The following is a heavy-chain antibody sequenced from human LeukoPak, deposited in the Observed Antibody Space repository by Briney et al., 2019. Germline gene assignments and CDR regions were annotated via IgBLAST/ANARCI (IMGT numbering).Heavy chain of an antibody. CDR3: ASSRWRRGFDI. V-gene: IGHV3-66*02. D-gene: IGHD5-24*01. Sequence: PGGSLRLSCAAPGFTVSSNYMSWVRQAPGKGLEWVSVIYSGGSTYYADSVKGRFTISRDNSKNTLYLQMNSLRAEDTAVYYCASSRWRRGFDIWGQGTMVTVSS. J-gene: IGHJ3*02. CDR1: GFTVSSNY. CDR2: IYSGGST.